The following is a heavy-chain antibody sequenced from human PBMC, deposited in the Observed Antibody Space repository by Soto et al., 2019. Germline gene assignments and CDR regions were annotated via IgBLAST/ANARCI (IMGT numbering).Heavy chain of an antibody. V-gene: IGHV3-7*01. Sequence: GGSLRLSCAASGFTFSSYWMSWVRQAPGKGLEWVANIKQDGSEKYYVDSVKGRFTISRDNSKNTLYLQMNSLRAEDTAVYYCARDRGYSYGYFSSSDYWGQGTLVTVSS. J-gene: IGHJ4*02. D-gene: IGHD5-18*01. CDR1: GFTFSSYW. CDR3: ARDRGYSYGYFSSSDY. CDR2: IKQDGSEK.